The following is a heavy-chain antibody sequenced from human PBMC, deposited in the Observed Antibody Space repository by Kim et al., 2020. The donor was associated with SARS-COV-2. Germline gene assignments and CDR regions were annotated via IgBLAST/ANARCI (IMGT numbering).Heavy chain of an antibody. CDR3: AKEMLGSGWYLEN. V-gene: IGHV3-23*01. D-gene: IGHD6-19*01. CDR2: IRNSDGTT. Sequence: GGSLRLSCAASGFTFRPYVMMWVRQAPGKGLEWVSGIRNSDGTTYYAESAKGRCTISRDNSKNTVYLQMNSLRGEDTAIYYCAKEMLGSGWYLENWGQGTLVTVSS. CDR1: GFTFRPYV. J-gene: IGHJ4*02.